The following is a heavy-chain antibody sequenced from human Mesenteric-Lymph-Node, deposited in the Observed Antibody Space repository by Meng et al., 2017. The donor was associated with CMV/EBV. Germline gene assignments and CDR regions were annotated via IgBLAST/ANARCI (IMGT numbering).Heavy chain of an antibody. Sequence: ETLSLTCTVSGGSISNYHWSWVRQAPGKGLEWVSVIYSGGSTYYADSVKGRFTISRDNSKNTLYLQMNSLRAEDTAVYYCARGGSSWYADWGQGTLVTVSS. J-gene: IGHJ4*02. CDR2: IYSGGST. CDR1: GGSISNYH. CDR3: ARGGSSWYAD. D-gene: IGHD6-13*01. V-gene: IGHV3-53*01.